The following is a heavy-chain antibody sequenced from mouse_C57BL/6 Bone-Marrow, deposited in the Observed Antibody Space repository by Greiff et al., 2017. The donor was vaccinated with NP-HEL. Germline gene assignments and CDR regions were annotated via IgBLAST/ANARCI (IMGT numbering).Heavy chain of an antibody. CDR3: ARGGGYYYGSYWYFDV. D-gene: IGHD1-1*01. V-gene: IGHV1-69*01. Sequence: QVQLQQPGAELVMPGASVKLSCKASGYTFTSYWMHWVKQRPGQGLEWIGELDPSDSYTNYNQKFKGKSTLTVDKSSSTAYMQLSSLTSEDSAVYYCARGGGYYYGSYWYFDVWGTGTTVTVSS. J-gene: IGHJ1*03. CDR1: GYTFTSYW. CDR2: LDPSDSYT.